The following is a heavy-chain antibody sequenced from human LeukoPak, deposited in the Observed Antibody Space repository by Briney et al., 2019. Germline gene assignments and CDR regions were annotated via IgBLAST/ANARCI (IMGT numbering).Heavy chain of an antibody. D-gene: IGHD1-1*01. CDR2: IDYSGRT. CDR1: GGSISSSSYY. J-gene: IGHJ4*02. Sequence: NPSETLSLTCTVSGGSISSSSYYWGWIRQPPGKGLEWIVSIDYSGRTYYNPSLKSRVTISVDTSKNQFSLKLSSVTAADTAVFYCARQTSVWRAGVYYFDYWGQGTLVTVSS. V-gene: IGHV4-39*01. CDR3: ARQTSVWRAGVYYFDY.